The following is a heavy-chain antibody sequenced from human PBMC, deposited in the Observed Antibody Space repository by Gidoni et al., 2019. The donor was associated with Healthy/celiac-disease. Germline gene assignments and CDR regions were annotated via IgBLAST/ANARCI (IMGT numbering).Heavy chain of an antibody. CDR2: INHSGST. Sequence: QVQLQQWGAGLLKPSETLSLTCAVDGGSFSGYYWSWIRQPPGKGLEWTGEINHSGSTNYNPSLKSQVTISVDTSKNQFSLKLSSVTAADTAVYYYARGSYYYDSSGYYYGSDAFDIWGQGTMVTVSS. CDR1: GGSFSGYY. CDR3: ARGSYYYDSSGYYYGSDAFDI. V-gene: IGHV4-34*01. D-gene: IGHD3-22*01. J-gene: IGHJ3*02.